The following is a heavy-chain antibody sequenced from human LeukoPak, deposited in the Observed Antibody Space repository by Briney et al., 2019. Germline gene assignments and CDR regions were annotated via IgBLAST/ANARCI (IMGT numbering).Heavy chain of an antibody. CDR2: ISAYNGNT. CDR1: GYTFASSA. Sequence: ASVRASCKASGYTFASSAINWVRQAPGQGLEWMGWISAYNGNTKYTQKLQDRVTMTTDTSTSTAYMELKTLRSDDTAVYFCARAGYSRFVDDLDYWGQGTLVTVSS. CDR3: ARAGYSRFVDDLDY. D-gene: IGHD1-26*01. J-gene: IGHJ4*02. V-gene: IGHV1-18*01.